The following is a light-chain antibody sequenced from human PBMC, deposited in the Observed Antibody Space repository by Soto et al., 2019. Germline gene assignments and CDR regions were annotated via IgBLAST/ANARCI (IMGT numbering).Light chain of an antibody. V-gene: IGKV3-11*01. CDR3: QHRRYWPSIT. CDR1: QSVSSY. Sequence: TQYPSTVSGSTGERATLYCRASQSVSSYLAWYQQTPGQAPRLLIYDASNRATGSPARFSGSESGTDFTLTISRLGAEDFGVYYCQHRRYWPSITLGQGTRLKI. CDR2: DAS. J-gene: IGKJ5*01.